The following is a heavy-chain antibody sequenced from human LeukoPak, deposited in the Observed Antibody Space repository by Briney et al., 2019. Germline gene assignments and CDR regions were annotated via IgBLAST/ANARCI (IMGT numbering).Heavy chain of an antibody. V-gene: IGHV3-21*01. CDR3: ARASGRRVLDAFDI. J-gene: IGHJ3*02. Sequence: GGSLRLSCAASGFTFSSYSMNWVRQAPGKGLEWVSSISSSSSYIYYADSVKSRFTISRDNAKNSLYLQMNSLRAEDTAVYYCARASGRRVLDAFDIWGQGTVVTVSS. CDR2: ISSSSSYI. CDR1: GFTFSSYS.